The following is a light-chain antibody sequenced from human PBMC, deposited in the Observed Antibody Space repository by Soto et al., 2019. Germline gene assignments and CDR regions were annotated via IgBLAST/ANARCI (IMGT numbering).Light chain of an antibody. V-gene: IGLV2-14*01. J-gene: IGLJ3*02. CDR3: SSFTVSSTWV. CDR1: NSDVGGLNY. CDR2: EVT. Sequence: QSALTQPASVSGSPGQSITISCTGTNSDVGGLNYVSWYQHHPGNAPKLIIYEVTYRPSGVSDRFSGSKSDNTASLTISGLQTDDEADYDCSSFTVSSTWVFGGGTKLTVL.